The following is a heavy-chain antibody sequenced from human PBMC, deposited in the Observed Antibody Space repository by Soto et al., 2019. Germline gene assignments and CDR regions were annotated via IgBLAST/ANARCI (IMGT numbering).Heavy chain of an antibody. CDR1: GGTFSSYT. Sequence: QVQLVQSGAAVKKPGSSVKVSCKASGGTFSSYTISWVRQAPGQGLEWMGRIIPILGIANYAQKFQGRVTITADKSTSTAYMELSSLRSEDTAVYYCAREMAYYYDSSGYFYGSFDYWGQGTLVTVSS. V-gene: IGHV1-69*08. J-gene: IGHJ4*02. CDR3: AREMAYYYDSSGYFYGSFDY. CDR2: IIPILGIA. D-gene: IGHD3-22*01.